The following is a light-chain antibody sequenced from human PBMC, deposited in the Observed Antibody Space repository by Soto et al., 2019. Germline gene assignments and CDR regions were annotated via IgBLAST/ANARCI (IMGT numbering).Light chain of an antibody. Sequence: DIQMTQSPSSLSSSVGDIVTITCRSSQTISTYLNWYQQKPGKAPKVLIYDASNLETGVPSRFSGSGSGTDFTFTISSLQPEDIATYYCQQYDNFPRAINFGQGTRLEIK. CDR1: QTISTY. J-gene: IGKJ5*01. V-gene: IGKV1-33*01. CDR2: DAS. CDR3: QQYDNFPRAIN.